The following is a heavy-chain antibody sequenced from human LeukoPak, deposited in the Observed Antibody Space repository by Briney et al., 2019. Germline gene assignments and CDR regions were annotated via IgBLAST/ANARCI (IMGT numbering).Heavy chain of an antibody. Sequence: PSETLSLTCTVSGGSISSSRYYWGWIRQPPGKGLEWIGSIYYTGSTYYNPSLRSRVSISVDTSKNQFTLKLSSVTAADTAVYYCARRGVVATPDANFWGQGTLVTVPS. V-gene: IGHV4-39*01. CDR3: ARRGVVATPDANF. D-gene: IGHD5-12*01. J-gene: IGHJ4*02. CDR1: GGSISSSRYY. CDR2: IYYTGST.